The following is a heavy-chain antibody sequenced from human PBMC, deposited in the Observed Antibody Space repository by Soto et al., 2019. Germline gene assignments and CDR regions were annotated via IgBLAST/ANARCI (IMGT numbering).Heavy chain of an antibody. CDR2: IDWDDDK. D-gene: IGHD6-19*01. Sequence: SGPTPVNPTQRLTLTCTFSGFSLSTSGMCVSWIRQPPGKALEWLALIDWDDDKYYSTSLKTRLTISKDTSKNQVVLTMTNMDPVDTASYYCARTSSGCGQIDYWGQGTLVTVSS. V-gene: IGHV2-70*01. J-gene: IGHJ4*02. CDR3: ARTSSGCGQIDY. CDR1: GFSLSTSGMC.